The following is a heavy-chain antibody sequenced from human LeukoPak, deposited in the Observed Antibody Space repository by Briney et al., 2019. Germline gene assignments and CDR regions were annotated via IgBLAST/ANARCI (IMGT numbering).Heavy chain of an antibody. J-gene: IGHJ4*02. V-gene: IGHV4-30-4*08. CDR2: IYYSGST. D-gene: IGHD3-22*01. Sequence: SETLSLTCTVSGGSISSGDYYWSWIRQPPGKGLEWIGYIYYSGSTYYNPSLKSRVTISVDTSKNQFSLKLSSVTAADTAVYYCARDGYYDSSGYYDPGYWGQGTLVTVSS. CDR1: GGSISSGDYY. CDR3: ARDGYYDSSGYYDPGY.